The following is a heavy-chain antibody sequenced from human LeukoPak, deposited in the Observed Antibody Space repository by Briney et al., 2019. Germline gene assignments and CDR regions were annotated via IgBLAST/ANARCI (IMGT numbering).Heavy chain of an antibody. CDR1: GGSVSSGIYY. CDR3: ARVDFSGNYFLDH. J-gene: IGHJ4*02. V-gene: IGHV4-61*01. Sequence: SETLSLTCTVSGGSVSSGIYYWSWIRQSPGKGLGWIGYAYNSGSTNYNPSLKSRVTISVDTSKNQFSLRLSSVTAADTAVYYCARVDFSGNYFLDHWGQGTLVTVSS. D-gene: IGHD1-26*01. CDR2: AYNSGST.